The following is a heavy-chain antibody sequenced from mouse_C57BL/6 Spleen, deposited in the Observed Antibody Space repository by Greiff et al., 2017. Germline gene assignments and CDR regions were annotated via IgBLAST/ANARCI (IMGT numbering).Heavy chain of an antibody. D-gene: IGHD1-1*01. J-gene: IGHJ1*03. Sequence: EVMLVESGGGLVKPGGSLKLSCAASGFTFSDYGMHWVRQAPEKGLEWVAYISSGSSTIYYADTVKGRFTISRDNAKNTLFLQMTSLRSEDTAMYYCASSFYYGSSYWWYCDVWGTGTTVTVSS. CDR3: ASSFYYGSSYWWYCDV. CDR1: GFTFSDYG. CDR2: ISSGSSTI. V-gene: IGHV5-17*01.